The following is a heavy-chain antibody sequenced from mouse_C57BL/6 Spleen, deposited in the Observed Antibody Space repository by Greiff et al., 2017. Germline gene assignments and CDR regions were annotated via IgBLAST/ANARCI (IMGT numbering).Heavy chain of an antibody. CDR3: ASLETGAWFAY. CDR1: GYAFTNYL. V-gene: IGHV1-54*01. CDR2: INPGSGGT. D-gene: IGHD4-1*01. J-gene: IGHJ3*01. Sequence: VQLQQSGAELVRPGTSVKVSCKASGYAFTNYLIEWVKQRPGQGLEWIGVINPGSGGTNNNEKFKGKATLTADKSSSTAYMQLSSLTSEDSAVYFCASLETGAWFAYWGQGTLVTVSA.